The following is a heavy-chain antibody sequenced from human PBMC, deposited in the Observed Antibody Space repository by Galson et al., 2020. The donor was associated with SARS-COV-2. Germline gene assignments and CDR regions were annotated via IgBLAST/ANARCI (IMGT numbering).Heavy chain of an antibody. CDR1: GFIFTDYW. Sequence: GESLKISCNASGFIFTDYWIGWVLHIPGKGLQWIGTIYPGDSNTRYTPSLQGHVTISVDKSITTAYLHWSSLTASDTALYYCATMKGDRNAFDIWGQGTMVTVSS. CDR2: IYPGDSNT. V-gene: IGHV5-51*01. CDR3: ATMKGDRNAFDI. D-gene: IGHD2-21*02. J-gene: IGHJ3*02.